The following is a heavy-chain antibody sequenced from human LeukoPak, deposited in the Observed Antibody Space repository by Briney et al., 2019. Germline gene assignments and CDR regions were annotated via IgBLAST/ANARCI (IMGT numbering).Heavy chain of an antibody. CDR2: ISYDGSNK. D-gene: IGHD3/OR15-3a*01. CDR1: GFTFSSYA. Sequence: GGSLRLSCAASGFTFSSYAMHWVRQAPGKGLEWVAVISYDGSNKYYADSVKGRFTISRDNSKNTLYLQMNSLRAEDTAVYYCARDLDVGGNSGFDYWGQGTLVTVSS. V-gene: IGHV3-30-3*01. CDR3: ARDLDVGGNSGFDY. J-gene: IGHJ4*02.